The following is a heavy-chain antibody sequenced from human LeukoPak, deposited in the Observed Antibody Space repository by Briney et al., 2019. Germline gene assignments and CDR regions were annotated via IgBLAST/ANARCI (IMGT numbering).Heavy chain of an antibody. CDR2: IIPIFGTA. CDR1: GGTFSSYA. D-gene: IGHD3-10*01. V-gene: IGHV1-69*05. Sequence: ASVKVSCKASGGTFSSYAISWVRQAPGQGLEWMGRIIPIFGTANYAQKFQGRVTITTDESTSTAYMELSSLRSEDTAVYYCASTTYYYGSGSYRFDCWGQGTLVTVSS. CDR3: ASTTYYYGSGSYRFDC. J-gene: IGHJ4*02.